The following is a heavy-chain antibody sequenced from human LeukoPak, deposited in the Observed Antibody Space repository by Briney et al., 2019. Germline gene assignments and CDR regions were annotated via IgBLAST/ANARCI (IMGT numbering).Heavy chain of an antibody. CDR2: IIPILGIA. CDR1: GGTFSSYA. V-gene: IGHV1-69*04. CDR3: ARSRGKFGEGEYFQH. J-gene: IGHJ1*01. D-gene: IGHD3-10*01. Sequence: SVKVSCKASGGTFSSYAISWVRQAPGQGLEWMGRIIPILGIANYAQKFQGRVTITADKSTSTAYMELSSLRSEDTAVYYCARSRGKFGEGEYFQHWGQGTLVTVSS.